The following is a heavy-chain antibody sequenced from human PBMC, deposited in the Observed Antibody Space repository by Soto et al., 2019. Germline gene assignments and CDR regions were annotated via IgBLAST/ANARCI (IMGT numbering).Heavy chain of an antibody. Sequence: EVQLVESGGGLVQPGGSLRLSCVASGFTFSDHYMDWVRQTPGKGLEWVGRIRNKGNSYTTVYAASVKDRFNISRDDSKNSLYLQINSLKTEDTAVYYCTRGPNFRYLVTTWDSWGQGTLVTVSS. J-gene: IGHJ5*01. CDR2: IRNKGNSYTT. D-gene: IGHD4-17*01. CDR1: GFTFSDHY. CDR3: TRGPNFRYLVTTWDS. V-gene: IGHV3-72*01.